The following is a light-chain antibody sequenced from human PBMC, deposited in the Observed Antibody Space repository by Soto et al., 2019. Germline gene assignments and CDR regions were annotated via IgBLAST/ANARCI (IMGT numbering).Light chain of an antibody. Sequence: QSALTQPRSVSGSPGQSVTISCTGTSSDVGGYNSVSWYQQHPGKAPKLMIYDVSKRPSGVPDRFSGSKSGNTASLTISGLQAEDEADYYCCSYAGTYTFEVFGTGTQLTVL. J-gene: IGLJ1*01. V-gene: IGLV2-11*01. CDR2: DVS. CDR1: SSDVGGYNS. CDR3: CSYAGTYTFEV.